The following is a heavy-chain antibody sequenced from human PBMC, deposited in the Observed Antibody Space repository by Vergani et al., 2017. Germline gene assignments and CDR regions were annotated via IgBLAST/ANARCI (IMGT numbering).Heavy chain of an antibody. D-gene: IGHD2-2*01. J-gene: IGHJ6*03. V-gene: IGHV1-2*02. Sequence: QVQLVQSGAEVKKPGASVKVSCKASGYIFSVYYIHWVRQAPGQGLEWMAWINPNSGGTNYAQKFQGRVTMTRDMSISTAYMELSRLISDDTAVYYCARGYCSSTSCSEAYYYYMDVWGKGTTVTVSS. CDR2: INPNSGGT. CDR1: GYIFSVYY. CDR3: ARGYCSSTSCSEAYYYYMDV.